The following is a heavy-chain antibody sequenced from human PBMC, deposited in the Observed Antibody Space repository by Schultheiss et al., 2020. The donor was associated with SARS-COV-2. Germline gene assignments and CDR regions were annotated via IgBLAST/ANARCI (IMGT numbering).Heavy chain of an antibody. V-gene: IGHV1-2*02. D-gene: IGHD5-18*01. CDR1: GYTFTGYY. CDR3: AREDTAMAFDY. J-gene: IGHJ4*02. CDR2: INPNSGGT. Sequence: GESLKISCKASGYTFTGYYMHWVRQAPGQGLEWMGWINPNSGGTNYAQKFQGRVTMTRDTSISTAYMELSRLRSEDTAVYYCAREDTAMAFDYWGQGTLVTVSS.